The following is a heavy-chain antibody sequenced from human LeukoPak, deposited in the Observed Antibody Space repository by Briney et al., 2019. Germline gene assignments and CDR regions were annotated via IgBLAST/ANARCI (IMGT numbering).Heavy chain of an antibody. V-gene: IGHV3-48*01. Sequence: PGGSLRLSCAASGFTFRSYSMNWVRQAPRKGLEWVSYISGSSGTIYYADSVKGRFTISRDNAKNSLYLQMNSLRGEDTAVYYCARRSEFGVLYYMDVWGKGTTVTVSS. CDR1: GFTFRSYS. D-gene: IGHD3-16*01. J-gene: IGHJ6*03. CDR3: ARRSEFGVLYYMDV. CDR2: ISGSSGTI.